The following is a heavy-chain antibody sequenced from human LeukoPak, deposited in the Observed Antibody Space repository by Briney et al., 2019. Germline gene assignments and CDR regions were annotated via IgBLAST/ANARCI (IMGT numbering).Heavy chain of an antibody. D-gene: IGHD3-16*02. J-gene: IGHJ4*02. CDR2: IYPGDFDT. CDR1: GYSFTSYW. CDR3: ARAYYDYVWGSYRHLDY. Sequence: GESLKISCKGSGYSFTSYWIGWVRQMPGKGLEWMGIIYPGDFDTRYRPSFQGQVTISADKSISTAYLQWSSLKASDTAMYYCARAYYDYVWGSYRHLDYWGQGTLVTVSS. V-gene: IGHV5-51*01.